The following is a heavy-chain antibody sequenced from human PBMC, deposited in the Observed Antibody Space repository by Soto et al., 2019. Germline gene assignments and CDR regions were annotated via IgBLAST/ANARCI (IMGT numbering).Heavy chain of an antibody. Sequence: SETLSLTCTVSGGPISSYYWSWIRQPPGKGLEWIGYGFYSGSTNYSPSLKSRVSISVDTSNNHFSLKLRSVTAADTAVYYCARAQFGNWFDRWGQGTLVTVSS. J-gene: IGHJ5*02. V-gene: IGHV4-59*01. D-gene: IGHD3-16*01. CDR3: ARAQFGNWFDR. CDR1: GGPISSYY. CDR2: GFYSGST.